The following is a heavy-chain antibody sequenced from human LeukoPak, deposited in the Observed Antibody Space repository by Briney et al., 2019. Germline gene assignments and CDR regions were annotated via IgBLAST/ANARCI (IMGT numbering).Heavy chain of an antibody. CDR2: IPYDGTNK. Sequence: GGSLRLSCAASGFTFRSYGMHWVRQAPGKGLEWVAVIPYDGTNKYYGDSVKGRFTISRDNSKNTLYLQMNSLRAEDTAVYYRAKDRYVLRYFDWLPFDYWGQGTLVTVSS. CDR1: GFTFRSYG. CDR3: AKDRYVLRYFDWLPFDY. D-gene: IGHD3-9*01. J-gene: IGHJ4*02. V-gene: IGHV3-30*18.